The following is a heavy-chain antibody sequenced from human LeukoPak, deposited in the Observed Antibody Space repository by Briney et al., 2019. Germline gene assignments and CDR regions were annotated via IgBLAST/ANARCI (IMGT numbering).Heavy chain of an antibody. V-gene: IGHV3-48*01. CDR3: QKEGTQGAHYYMDV. CDR1: GFTFRTYS. D-gene: IGHD1-1*01. Sequence: GGSPRLSCAASGFTFRTYSMNWVRQAPGKGLEWVSFISSTISTIYYADSVRGRFTISRDNAKNSLYLQMNSLRAEDTAVYYCQKEGTQGAHYYMDVWGKGTTVIVSS. J-gene: IGHJ6*03. CDR2: ISSTISTI.